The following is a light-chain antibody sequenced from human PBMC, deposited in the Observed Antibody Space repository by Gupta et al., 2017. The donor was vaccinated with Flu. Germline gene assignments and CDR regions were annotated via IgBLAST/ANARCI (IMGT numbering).Light chain of an antibody. V-gene: IGLV1-44*01. J-gene: IGLJ2*01. Sequence: QSVLTQPPSASGTPGQRVTISCSGSSSNIGSNTVNWYQQLPGTAPKLHIYFNNQRPSGVPDRFSGSKSGTSASLAISGLQSEDEADYYCAAWDDSLNGVVFGGGTKLTVL. CDR1: SSNIGSNT. CDR2: FNN. CDR3: AAWDDSLNGVV.